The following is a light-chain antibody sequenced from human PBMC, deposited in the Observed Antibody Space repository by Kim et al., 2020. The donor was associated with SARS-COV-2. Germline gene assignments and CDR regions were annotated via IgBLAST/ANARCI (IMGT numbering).Light chain of an antibody. J-gene: IGLJ1*01. CDR3: SSYTSSSTRV. CDR2: DVS. V-gene: IGLV2-14*04. Sequence: GQSITISCTGTSSDVGGYNYGSWYQQHPGKAPKIMIYDVSKRPSGVSNRFSGSKSGNTASLTISGLQAEDEADYYCSSYTSSSTRVFGTGTKVTVL. CDR1: SSDVGGYNY.